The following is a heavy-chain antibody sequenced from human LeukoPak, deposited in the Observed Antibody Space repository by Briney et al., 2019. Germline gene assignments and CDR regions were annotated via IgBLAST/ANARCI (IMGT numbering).Heavy chain of an antibody. CDR3: ARDYWFGELSLDY. CDR1: GFTFSSYW. V-gene: IGHV3-7*01. D-gene: IGHD3-10*01. J-gene: IGHJ4*02. Sequence: GGSLRLSCAASGFTFSSYWMSWVRQAPGKGLEWVANIKQDGSEKYYVDSVKGRFTISRDNAKNSLYLQMNSLRAEDTAVYYCARDYWFGELSLDYWGQGTLVTVSS. CDR2: IKQDGSEK.